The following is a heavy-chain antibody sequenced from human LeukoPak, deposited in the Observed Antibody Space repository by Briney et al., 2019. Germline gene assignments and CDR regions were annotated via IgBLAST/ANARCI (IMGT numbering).Heavy chain of an antibody. V-gene: IGHV5-51*01. CDR1: GYSFTTYW. CDR2: VHPGNSDT. CDR3: ARASRDGYNQSFDH. D-gene: IGHD5-24*01. J-gene: IGHJ4*02. Sequence: GESLKISCKGSGYSFTTYWIGWVRQMPGKGLEWMAIVHPGNSDTKYSPSFQGQVTTSADSSTSTAYLQWSSLRAPDTAMYYCARASRDGYNQSFDHWGQGTLVTVSS.